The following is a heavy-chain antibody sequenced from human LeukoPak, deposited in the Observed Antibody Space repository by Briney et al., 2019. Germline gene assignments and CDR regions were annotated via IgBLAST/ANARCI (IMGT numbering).Heavy chain of an antibody. CDR2: ISAYNGNT. J-gene: IGHJ3*02. D-gene: IGHD1-14*01. Sequence: ASVKVSCKASGYTFTSYGISWVRQAPAQGLEWMGWISAYNGNTNYAQKLQGRVTMTTDTSTSTAYMELRSLRSDDTAVYYCARERAPGSSDDAFDIWGQGTMVTVSS. CDR3: ARERAPGSSDDAFDI. V-gene: IGHV1-18*01. CDR1: GYTFTSYG.